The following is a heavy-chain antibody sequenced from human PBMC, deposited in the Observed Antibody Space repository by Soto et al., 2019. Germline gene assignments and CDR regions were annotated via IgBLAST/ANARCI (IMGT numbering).Heavy chain of an antibody. CDR2: INPNSGGT. CDR1: GYTFTGYY. D-gene: IGHD2-2*01. J-gene: IGHJ6*02. V-gene: IGHV1-2*04. CDR3: ARVHCSSTSCYPYGMDV. Sequence: ASVKVSCKASGYTFTGYYMHWVRQAPGQGLEWMGWINPNSGGTNYAQKFQGWVTMTRDTSISTAYMELSRLRSDDTAVYYCARVHCSSTSCYPYGMDVWGQGTTVTVSS.